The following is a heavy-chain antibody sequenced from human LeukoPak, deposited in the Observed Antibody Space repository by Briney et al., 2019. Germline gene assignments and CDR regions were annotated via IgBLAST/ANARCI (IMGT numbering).Heavy chain of an antibody. Sequence: SETLSLTCAVYGGSFSGYYWSWIRQPPGKGLEWIGEINHSGSTNYNPSLKSRVTISVDTSKNQFSLKLSSVTAADTAVYYCARGGKSELLWFGELSVVSNFDYWGQGTLVTVSS. V-gene: IGHV4-34*01. D-gene: IGHD3-10*01. CDR3: ARGGKSELLWFGELSVVSNFDY. J-gene: IGHJ4*02. CDR1: GGSFSGYY. CDR2: INHSGST.